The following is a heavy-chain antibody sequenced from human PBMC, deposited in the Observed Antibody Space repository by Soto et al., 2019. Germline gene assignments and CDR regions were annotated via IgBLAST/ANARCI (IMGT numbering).Heavy chain of an antibody. D-gene: IGHD3-16*02. Sequence: PGGSLRLSCAASGFTFSSAWMSWVRQAPGKGLEWVGRIKSKTDGGTTDYAAPVKGRFTISRDDSKNTLYLQMNSLKTEDTAVYYCTTGQYYDYVWGSYRWSYYFDYWGQGTLVTVSS. CDR2: IKSKTDGGTT. CDR3: TTGQYYDYVWGSYRWSYYFDY. J-gene: IGHJ4*02. CDR1: GFTFSSAW. V-gene: IGHV3-15*01.